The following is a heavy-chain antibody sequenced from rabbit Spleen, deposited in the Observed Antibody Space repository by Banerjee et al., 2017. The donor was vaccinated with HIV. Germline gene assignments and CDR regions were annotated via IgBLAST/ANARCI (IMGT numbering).Heavy chain of an antibody. CDR1: GFTISSSYF. V-gene: IGHV1S40*01. Sequence: QSLEESGGDLVKPGASLTLTCTASGFTISSSYFMCWVRQAPGKGLEWIACINTYTAKGVYATWAKGRFTISRTSSTTVTLQMTSLTAADTAAYFCARDLTSAIGWNFGLWGQGTLVTVS. D-gene: IGHD1-1*01. CDR2: INTYTAKG. J-gene: IGHJ4*01. CDR3: ARDLTSAIGWNFGL.